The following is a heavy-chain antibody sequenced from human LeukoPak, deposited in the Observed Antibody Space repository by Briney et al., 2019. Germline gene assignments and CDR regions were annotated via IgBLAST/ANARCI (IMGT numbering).Heavy chain of an antibody. CDR1: GFSFSSYW. Sequence: PGGSLRLSCAASGFSFSSYWMSWVRQPPGKGLEWIGEINHSGSTNYNPSLKSRVTISVDTSKNQFSLKLSSVTAADTAVYYCATPLADPFAFDIWGQGTMVTVSS. V-gene: IGHV4-34*08. CDR3: ATPLADPFAFDI. J-gene: IGHJ3*02. CDR2: INHSGST.